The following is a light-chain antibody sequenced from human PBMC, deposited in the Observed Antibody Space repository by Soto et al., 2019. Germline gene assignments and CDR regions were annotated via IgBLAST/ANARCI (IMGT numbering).Light chain of an antibody. V-gene: IGKV3-20*01. Sequence: VLTQSPGPLSLSPGERATLSCRASQRVSSNHIAWYQQKPGQAPRLLIYGASSRATGIPDRFSGSGSGTDFTLSISRLEPEDFAVYFCHHFGSSPQTFGHGTKVEIK. CDR1: QRVSSNH. CDR3: HHFGSSPQT. J-gene: IGKJ1*01. CDR2: GAS.